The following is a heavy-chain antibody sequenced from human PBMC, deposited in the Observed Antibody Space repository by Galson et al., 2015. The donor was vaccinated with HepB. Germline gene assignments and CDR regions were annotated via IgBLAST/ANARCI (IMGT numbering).Heavy chain of an antibody. Sequence: LRLSCAASGFTFSNAWMSWVRQASGKGLEWVGRIKSKTDGGTTDYAAPVKGRFTISRDDSKNTLYLQMNSLKTEDTAVYYCTLEGISGAFDIWGQGTMVTVSS. CDR1: GFTFSNAW. J-gene: IGHJ3*02. CDR2: IKSKTDGGTT. V-gene: IGHV3-15*01. D-gene: IGHD6-25*01. CDR3: TLEGISGAFDI.